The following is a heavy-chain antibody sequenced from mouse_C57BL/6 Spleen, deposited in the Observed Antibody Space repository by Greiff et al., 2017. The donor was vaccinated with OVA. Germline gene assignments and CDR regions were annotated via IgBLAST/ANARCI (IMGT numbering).Heavy chain of an antibody. Sequence: QVQLKQSGAELMKPGASVKLSCKATGYTFTGYWIEWVKQRPGHGLEWIGEIFPGSGSTTYHEKFKGKATFTADNSSNTAYMQLSSLTTEDSAIDYCARVYGSRRGVFDYWGQGTTLTVSS. V-gene: IGHV1-9*01. CDR2: IFPGSGST. D-gene: IGHD1-1*01. CDR3: ARVYGSRRGVFDY. J-gene: IGHJ2*01. CDR1: GYTFTGYW.